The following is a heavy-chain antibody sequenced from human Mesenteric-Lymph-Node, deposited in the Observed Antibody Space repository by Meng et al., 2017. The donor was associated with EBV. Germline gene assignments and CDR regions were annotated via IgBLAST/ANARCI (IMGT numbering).Heavy chain of an antibody. CDR3: ARGVGSYSDY. CDR1: AYTYTSYA. CDR2: INTKTGKP. D-gene: IGHD1-26*01. V-gene: IGHV7-4-1*02. J-gene: IGHJ4*02. Sequence: HVEQGQYGSELKKPGSSVKVSCKASAYTYTSYAINWVRRAPGQGRDWIGWINTKTGKPAYAQGFTGRFIFSLDTSVSTAYLQISTLKAEDTAVYFCARGVGSYSDYWGQGTLVTVSS.